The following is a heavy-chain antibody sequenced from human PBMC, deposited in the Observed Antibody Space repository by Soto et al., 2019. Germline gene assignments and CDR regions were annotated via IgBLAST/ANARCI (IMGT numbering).Heavy chain of an antibody. Sequence: QITLKESGPTLVKPTQTLTLTCTFSGFALTYIGEGVGWIRQPPGKALEWLALVYWDDDKRYNPSLRGTLTTPREPSKSQGALTRTTLAPWDTATNYWFQIRVVVTAPTFYPSHPFSGWDAWGQGTTST. CDR3: FQIRVVVTAPTFYPSHPFSGWDA. D-gene: IGHD2-21*02. CDR1: GFALTYIGEG. CDR2: VYWDDDK. J-gene: IGHJ6*02. V-gene: IGHV2-5*02.